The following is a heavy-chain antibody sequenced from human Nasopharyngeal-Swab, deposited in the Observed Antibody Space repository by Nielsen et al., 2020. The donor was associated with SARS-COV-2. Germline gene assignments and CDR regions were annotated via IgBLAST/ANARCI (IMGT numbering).Heavy chain of an antibody. CDR1: GGTLNGFH. CDR2: INDRGSG. CDR3: AREGAYYGSGSYHILHDAFDI. J-gene: IGHJ3*02. D-gene: IGHD3-10*01. V-gene: IGHV4-34*01. Sequence: SETLSLTCVVFGGTLNGFHWKWIRQTPGKGLEWIGEINDRGSGNYNPSLRSRVTISAGTSNIQFSLKLNSVTAADTAVYYCAREGAYYGSGSYHILHDAFDIWGQGTMVTVSS.